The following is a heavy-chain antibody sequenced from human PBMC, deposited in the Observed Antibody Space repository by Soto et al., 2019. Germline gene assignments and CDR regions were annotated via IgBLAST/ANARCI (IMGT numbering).Heavy chain of an antibody. CDR1: GGSISSSSYY. CDR2: IYYSGST. D-gene: IGHD3-10*01. J-gene: IGHJ6*02. CDR3: ARSMVRGRYYGMDV. V-gene: IGHV4-39*01. Sequence: SETLSLTCTVSGGSISSSSYYWGWIRQPPGKGLEWIGSIYYSGSTYYNPSLKSRVTISVDTSKNQFSLKLSSVTAADTAVYYCARSMVRGRYYGMDVWGQGTTVT.